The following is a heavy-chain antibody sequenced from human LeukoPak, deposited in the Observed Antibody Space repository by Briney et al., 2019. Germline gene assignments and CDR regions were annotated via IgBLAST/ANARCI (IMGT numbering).Heavy chain of an antibody. D-gene: IGHD6-19*01. J-gene: IGHJ4*02. Sequence: PSETPSLTCSVSGDSISSHYWTWIRQPPGKGLEWIGYIHYSGTTNYNPSLKSRITTSLDTSKNQFSLKLNSVTVADTAVYYCARGGWSLDYWGQGTLVTVSS. CDR3: ARGGWSLDY. V-gene: IGHV4-59*11. CDR2: IHYSGTT. CDR1: GDSISSHY.